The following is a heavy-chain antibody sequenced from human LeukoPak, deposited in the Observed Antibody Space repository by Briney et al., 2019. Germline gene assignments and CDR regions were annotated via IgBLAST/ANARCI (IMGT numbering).Heavy chain of an antibody. D-gene: IGHD3-10*01. J-gene: IGHJ4*02. V-gene: IGHV3-23*01. CDR2: ISGSGGST. CDR1: GFTFSSYG. CDR3: ANPPPVPDASGPTHY. Sequence: GGSLRLYCAASGFTFSSYGMSWVRQAPGKGLEWVSAISGSGGSTYYADSVKGRFTISRDNSKNLLYLQMSSLRAEDTAVYYCANPPPVPDASGPTHYWGQGTLVTVSS.